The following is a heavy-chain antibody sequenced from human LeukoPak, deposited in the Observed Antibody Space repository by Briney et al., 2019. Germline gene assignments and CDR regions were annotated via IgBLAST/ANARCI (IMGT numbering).Heavy chain of an antibody. J-gene: IGHJ3*02. CDR2: IDYSGST. Sequence: SETLSLTCTVSGGSMRNYYYNWIRQPPGKGLEWIGSIDYSGSTNNNPSLKSRVTISVDTTKNQFSLKLTSVTVADTAVYYCASDNWNYVGFDIWGQGTMVTVSS. CDR1: GGSMRNYY. V-gene: IGHV4-59*01. D-gene: IGHD1-7*01. CDR3: ASDNWNYVGFDI.